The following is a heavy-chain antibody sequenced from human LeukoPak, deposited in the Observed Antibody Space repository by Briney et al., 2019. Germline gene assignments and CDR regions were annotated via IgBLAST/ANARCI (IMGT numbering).Heavy chain of an antibody. CDR2: IYYSGST. V-gene: IGHV4-4*02. Sequence: SETLSLTCAVSGGSIKSNNWWSWVRQPPGKGLEWIGYIYYSGSTYYNPSLKSRVTISVDTSKNQFSLKLSSVTAADTAVYYCARGFLYYDFWSGYYGKSPFQDAFDIWGQGTMVTVSS. CDR3: ARGFLYYDFWSGYYGKSPFQDAFDI. D-gene: IGHD3-3*01. CDR1: GGSIKSNNW. J-gene: IGHJ3*02.